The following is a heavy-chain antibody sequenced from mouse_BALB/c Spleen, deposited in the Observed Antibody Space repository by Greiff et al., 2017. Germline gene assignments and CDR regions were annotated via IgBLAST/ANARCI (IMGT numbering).Heavy chain of an antibody. V-gene: IGHV5-12-2*01. J-gene: IGHJ3*01. CDR3: ARQGGNLFAWFAY. D-gene: IGHD2-1*01. CDR1: GFTFSSYT. Sequence: EVKLVESGGGLVQPGGSLKLSCAASGFTFSSYTMSWVRQTPEKRLEWVAYISNGGGSTYYPDTVKGRFTISRDNAKNTLYLQMSSLKSEDTAMYYCARQGGNLFAWFAYWGQGTLVTVSA. CDR2: ISNGGGST.